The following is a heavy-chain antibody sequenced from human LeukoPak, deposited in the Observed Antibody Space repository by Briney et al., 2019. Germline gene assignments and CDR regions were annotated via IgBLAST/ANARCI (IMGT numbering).Heavy chain of an antibody. Sequence: SETLSLTCAVYGGSFSGYYWSWIRQPPGKGLEWIGEINHSGSTNYNPSLKSRVTISVDTSKNQFSLKLSSVTAADTAVYYCAGGNGIAVAGQGYYFDYWGQGTLVTVSS. CDR2: INHSGST. V-gene: IGHV4-34*01. CDR1: GGSFSGYY. CDR3: AGGNGIAVAGQGYYFDY. D-gene: IGHD6-19*01. J-gene: IGHJ4*02.